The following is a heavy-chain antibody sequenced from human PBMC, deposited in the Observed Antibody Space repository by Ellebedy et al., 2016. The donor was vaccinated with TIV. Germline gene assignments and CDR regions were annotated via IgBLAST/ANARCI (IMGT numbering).Heavy chain of an antibody. CDR2: MNPNSGNT. CDR3: ARMTTVTTRYGMDV. Sequence: AASLKVSCKASGYTFTSYDINWVRQATGQGLEWMGWMNPNSGNTGYAQKFQGRVTMTRNTSISTAYMELSSLRSEDTAVYYCARMTTVTTRYGMDVWGQGTTVTVSS. CDR1: GYTFTSYD. D-gene: IGHD4-11*01. V-gene: IGHV1-8*01. J-gene: IGHJ6*02.